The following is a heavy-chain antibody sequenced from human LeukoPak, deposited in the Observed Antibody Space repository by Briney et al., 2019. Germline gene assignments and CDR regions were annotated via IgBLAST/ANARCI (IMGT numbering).Heavy chain of an antibody. J-gene: IGHJ4*02. CDR1: GFTFSSYA. V-gene: IGHV3-64*01. Sequence: GGSLRLSCAASGFTFSSYAMHWVRQAPGKGLEYVSAISSNGDSTYYAKSVKGRFTIYRDNSKNTLYLQMGSLRPEDMAVYYCARDADYSSSLDYYFDFWGQGTLVTVSS. CDR3: ARDADYSSSLDYYFDF. D-gene: IGHD6-6*01. CDR2: ISSNGDST.